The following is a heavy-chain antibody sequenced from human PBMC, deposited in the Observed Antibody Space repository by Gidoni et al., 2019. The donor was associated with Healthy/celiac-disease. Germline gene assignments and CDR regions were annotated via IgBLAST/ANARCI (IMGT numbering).Heavy chain of an antibody. J-gene: IGHJ4*02. CDR1: GFNFGAYA. CDR3: TRDFLPDYYDSSGYTFDY. CDR2: IRSKAYGGTT. V-gene: IGHV3-49*03. Sequence: EVQLVESGGGLVQPGRSLRLSCTASGFNFGAYALSWFRQATGKGLEWVGFIRSKAYGGTTEYAASVKGRFTISRDDTKSIAYLQMNSLKTEDTDVYYCTRDFLPDYYDSSGYTFDYWGQGTLVTVSS. D-gene: IGHD3-22*01.